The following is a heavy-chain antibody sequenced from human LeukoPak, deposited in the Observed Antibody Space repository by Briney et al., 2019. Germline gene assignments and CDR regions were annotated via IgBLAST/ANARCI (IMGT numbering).Heavy chain of an antibody. V-gene: IGHV4-34*01. Sequence: SETLSLTCAVYGGSFSGYYWSWIRQPPGKGLEWIGEINHSGSTNYNPCLKSRVTISVDTSKNQFSLKLSSVTAADTAVYYCARGGDYGDNWFDPWGQGTLVTVSS. CDR1: GGSFSGYY. CDR3: ARGGDYGDNWFDP. CDR2: INHSGST. J-gene: IGHJ5*02. D-gene: IGHD4-17*01.